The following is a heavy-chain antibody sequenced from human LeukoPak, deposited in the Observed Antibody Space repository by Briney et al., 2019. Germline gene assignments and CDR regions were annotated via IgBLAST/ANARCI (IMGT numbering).Heavy chain of an antibody. CDR2: IYYSGST. V-gene: IGHV4-59*08. D-gene: IGHD4-17*01. Sequence: SETLSLTCTVSGVSISSYYWSWIRQPPGKGLEWIGYIYYSGSTNYNPSLKSRVTISVDTSKNQFSLKLSSVTAADTAVYYCARHPSQYGYFDYWGQGTLVTVSS. CDR3: ARHPSQYGYFDY. J-gene: IGHJ4*02. CDR1: GVSISSYY.